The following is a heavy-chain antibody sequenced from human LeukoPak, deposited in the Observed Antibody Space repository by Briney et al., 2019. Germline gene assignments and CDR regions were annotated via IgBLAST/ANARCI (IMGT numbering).Heavy chain of an antibody. J-gene: IGHJ5*02. D-gene: IGHD4-11*01. V-gene: IGHV1-69*05. CDR2: IIPIFGTA. CDR3: ASLPTTLNWFDP. Sequence: SVKVSCKASGGTFSSYAISWVRQAPGQGLEWMGGIIPIFGTANYAQKFQGRVTITTDESTSTAYMELSSLRSEDTAVYYCASLPTTLNWFDPWGQGTLVTVSS. CDR1: GGTFSSYA.